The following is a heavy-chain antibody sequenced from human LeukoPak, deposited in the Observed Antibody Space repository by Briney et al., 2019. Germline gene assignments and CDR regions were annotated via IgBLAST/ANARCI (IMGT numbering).Heavy chain of an antibody. V-gene: IGHV3-48*03. CDR3: ARDADFWSGSYYFDY. CDR2: ISSSGSTI. D-gene: IGHD3-3*01. J-gene: IGHJ4*02. CDR1: GFTFSSYE. Sequence: PGGSLRLSCAASGFTFSSYEMNWVRQAPGKGLEWVSYISSSGSTIYYADSVQGRFTISRDNAKNSLYLQMNSLRAEDTAVYYCARDADFWSGSYYFDYWGQGTLVTVSS.